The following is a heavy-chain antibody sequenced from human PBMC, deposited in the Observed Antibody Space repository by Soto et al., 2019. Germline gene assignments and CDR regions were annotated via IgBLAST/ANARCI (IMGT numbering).Heavy chain of an antibody. V-gene: IGHV1-69*06. CDR1: GYTFTGYY. CDR2: INPIFGTA. D-gene: IGHD3-10*01. Sequence: QVPLVQSGAEVKKPGASVKVSCRASGYTFTGYYMHWVRQAPGQGLEWMGWINPIFGTANYAQKFQGRVTITADKSTSTAYMGLSSLRSEDTAVYYCARVGLYYGSGSYSRFDYWGQGTLVTVSS. CDR3: ARVGLYYGSGSYSRFDY. J-gene: IGHJ4*02.